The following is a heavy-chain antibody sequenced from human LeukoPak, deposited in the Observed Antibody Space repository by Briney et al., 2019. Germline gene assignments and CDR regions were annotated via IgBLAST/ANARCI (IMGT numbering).Heavy chain of an antibody. CDR3: ARDNLAGRGYYYGMDV. J-gene: IGHJ6*02. Sequence: PGGSLRLSCAASGFTFSSYGMHWVRQAPGKGLEWVAVIWYDGSNKYYADSVKGRFTISRDNAKNSLYLQMNSLRAEDTAVYYCARDNLAGRGYYYGMDVWGQGTTVTVSS. CDR2: IWYDGSNK. V-gene: IGHV3-33*01. CDR1: GFTFSSYG.